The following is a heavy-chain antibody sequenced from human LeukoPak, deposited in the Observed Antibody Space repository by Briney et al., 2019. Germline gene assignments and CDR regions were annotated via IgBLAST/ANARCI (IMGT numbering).Heavy chain of an antibody. CDR2: IRYDGSNK. V-gene: IGHV3-30*02. Sequence: GGSLRLSCAASGFTFSSYGMHWVRQAPGKGLEWVAFIRYDGSNKYYADSVKGRFTISRDNSKNPLYLQMNSLRAEDMALYYCARALVTLGGLDYWGQGTLVTVSS. CDR3: ARALVTLGGLDY. J-gene: IGHJ4*02. CDR1: GFTFSSYG. D-gene: IGHD3-16*01.